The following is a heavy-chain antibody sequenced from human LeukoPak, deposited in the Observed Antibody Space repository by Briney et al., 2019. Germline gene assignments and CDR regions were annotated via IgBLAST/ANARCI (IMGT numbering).Heavy chain of an antibody. J-gene: IGHJ6*02. D-gene: IGHD7-27*01. V-gene: IGHV4-59*01. Sequence: SETLSLTCTVSGGSITNYYWSWIRQPPGKGLEWIGYIYYSGSTTYNPSLKSRVIISVDTSKNQFSLKLTSVTAADTAVYFCARTGKNWETGYGMDVWGQGTTVTVSS. CDR2: IYYSGST. CDR3: ARTGKNWETGYGMDV. CDR1: GGSITNYY.